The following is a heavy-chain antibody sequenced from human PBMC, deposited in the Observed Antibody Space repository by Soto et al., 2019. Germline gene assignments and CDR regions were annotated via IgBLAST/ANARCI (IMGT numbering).Heavy chain of an antibody. CDR1: GFTFSSYG. CDR3: ARARLGDSGYDYVGWYYYYYMDV. J-gene: IGHJ6*03. Sequence: GGSLRLSCAASGFTFSSYGMHWVRQAPGKGLEWVAVIWYDGSNKYYADSVKGRFTISRDNSKNTLYMQMNSLRAEDTAVYYCARARLGDSGYDYVGWYYYYYMDVWGKGTTVTVSS. V-gene: IGHV3-33*01. CDR2: IWYDGSNK. D-gene: IGHD5-12*01.